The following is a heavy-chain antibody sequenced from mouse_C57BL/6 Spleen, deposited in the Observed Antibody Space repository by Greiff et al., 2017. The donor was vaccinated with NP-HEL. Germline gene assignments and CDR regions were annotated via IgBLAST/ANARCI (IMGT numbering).Heavy chain of an antibody. CDR1: GYTFTSYW. D-gene: IGHD3-2*02. CDR3: AQTAQAIFDY. CDR2: IYPGSGST. J-gene: IGHJ2*01. Sequence: QVQLQQPGAELVKPGASVKLSCTASGYTFTSYWITWVKQRPGQGLEWIGDIYPGSGSTNYTEKFTSKATLTVDTSSSTAYMQLSSLTSEDSAVYYCAQTAQAIFDYWGQGTTLTVSS. V-gene: IGHV1-55*01.